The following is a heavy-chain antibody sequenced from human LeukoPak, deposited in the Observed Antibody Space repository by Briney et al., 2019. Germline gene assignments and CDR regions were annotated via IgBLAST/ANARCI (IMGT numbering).Heavy chain of an antibody. D-gene: IGHD3-22*01. CDR3: AKDKREDSSATAGYFDY. V-gene: IGHV3-23*01. J-gene: IGHJ4*02. Sequence: GGSLRLSCAASGFTFSSYGMSWVRQAPGKWLEWVSAISGSGGSTYYADSVKGRFTISRDNSKNTLYLQMNSLRAEDTAVYYCAKDKREDSSATAGYFDYWGQGTLVTVSS. CDR2: ISGSGGST. CDR1: GFTFSSYG.